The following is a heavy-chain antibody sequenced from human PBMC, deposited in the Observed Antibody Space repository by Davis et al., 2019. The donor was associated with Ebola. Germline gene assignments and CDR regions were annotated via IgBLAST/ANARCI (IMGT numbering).Heavy chain of an antibody. J-gene: IGHJ5*02. D-gene: IGHD3-10*01. CDR3: ARGRGRFGELIKNCFDP. Sequence: ASVKVSCKASGYTFTSHDINWVRQATGQGLEWVGWMNPKSGNTGYAEKFQGRVTMTRNTSISTAYMELSSLRSEDTAVYYCARGRGRFGELIKNCFDPWGQGTLVTVSS. V-gene: IGHV1-8*01. CDR1: GYTFTSHD. CDR2: MNPKSGNT.